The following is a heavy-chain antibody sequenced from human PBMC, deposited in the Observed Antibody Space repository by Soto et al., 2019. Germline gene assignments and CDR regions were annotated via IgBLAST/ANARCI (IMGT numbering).Heavy chain of an antibody. Sequence: EVQVLESGGGLAQPGGSLRLSCATSGFTFSSNGMSWVRQAPGKGLDWVSGISGSGRNTYYADSVKGRFTISRDNAKNSLYLQMNSLRAEDTALYYCAKEVTAMAAFDYWGQGTLVTVSS. J-gene: IGHJ4*02. CDR3: AKEVTAMAAFDY. CDR1: GFTFSSNG. CDR2: ISGSGRNT. V-gene: IGHV3-23*01. D-gene: IGHD5-18*01.